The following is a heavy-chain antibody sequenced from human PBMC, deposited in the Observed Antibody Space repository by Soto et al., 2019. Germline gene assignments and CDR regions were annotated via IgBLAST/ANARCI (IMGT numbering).Heavy chain of an antibody. CDR3: ARKNCPSTVCYLFDI. CDR1: GGSISSYY. V-gene: IGHV4-4*07. CDR2: IYTSGRT. J-gene: IGHJ4*02. D-gene: IGHD2-2*01. Sequence: SETLSLTCTVSGGSISSYYWSCIRQPAGKGLEWIGRIYTSGRTNYNPSLKSRVTMSVDKSKNQFSLNLTSVTAADTAVYFCARKNCPSTVCYLFDIWGLGTLVTVSS.